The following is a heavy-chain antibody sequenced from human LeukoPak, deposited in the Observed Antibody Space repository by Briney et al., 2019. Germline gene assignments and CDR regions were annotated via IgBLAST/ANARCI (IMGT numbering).Heavy chain of an antibody. CDR3: AREPAPQLRPFFDY. Sequence: ASVKVSCKASGGTFSSYAISWVRQAPGQGLEWMGRIIPILGIANYAQKFQGRVTITADKSTSTAYMELSSLRSEDTAVYYCAREPAPQLRPFFDYWGQGTLVTVSS. CDR1: GGTFSSYA. CDR2: IIPILGIA. V-gene: IGHV1-69*04. D-gene: IGHD4-17*01. J-gene: IGHJ4*02.